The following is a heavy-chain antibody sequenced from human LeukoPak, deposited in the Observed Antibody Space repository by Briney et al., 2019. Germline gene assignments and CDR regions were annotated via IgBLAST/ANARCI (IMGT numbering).Heavy chain of an antibody. Sequence: GASVKVSCKVSGYTLTELSMHWVRQAPGKGLEWMGGFDPEDGETIYAQKFQGRVTMTEDTSTDTAYMELSSLRSEDTAVYFCATPWGYSGYDFAGYWGQGTLVTVSS. D-gene: IGHD5-12*01. CDR2: FDPEDGET. V-gene: IGHV1-24*01. CDR3: ATPWGYSGYDFAGY. J-gene: IGHJ4*02. CDR1: GYTLTELS.